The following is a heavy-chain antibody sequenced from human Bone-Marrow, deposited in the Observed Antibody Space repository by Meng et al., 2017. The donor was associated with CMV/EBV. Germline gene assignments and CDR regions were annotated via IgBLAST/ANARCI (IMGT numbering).Heavy chain of an antibody. J-gene: IGHJ6*02. CDR3: ARGARLAV. D-gene: IGHD6-6*01. CDR1: GGSVSSGDYY. CDR2: IHNSGDT. Sequence: GSLRLSCTVSGGSVSSGDYYWSWIRQPPGKGLEWIGYIHNSGDTNYNPSLKSRVTISVDTSKNQFSLKLSSVTAADTAVYYCARGARLAVWGQGTTVTVYS. V-gene: IGHV4-61*08.